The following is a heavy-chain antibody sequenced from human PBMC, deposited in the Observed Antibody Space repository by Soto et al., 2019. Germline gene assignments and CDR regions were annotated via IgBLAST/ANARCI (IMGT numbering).Heavy chain of an antibody. CDR3: ARGSGPPGDFFDY. J-gene: IGHJ4*02. CDR2: IYYTGST. CDR1: GGSFSGYY. Sequence: PSETLSLTCAVYGGSFSGYYWSWIRQPPGKGLEWIGYIYYTGSTNYNPSLKSRVTISVDTSKNQISLTLSSVTAADTAVYYCARGSGPPGDFFDYWGQGTLVTVSS. V-gene: IGHV4-59*01. D-gene: IGHD3-3*01.